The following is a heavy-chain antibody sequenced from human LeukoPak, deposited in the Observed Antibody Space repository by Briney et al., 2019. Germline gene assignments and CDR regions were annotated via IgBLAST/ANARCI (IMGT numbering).Heavy chain of an antibody. J-gene: IGHJ5*02. Sequence: GGSLRLSCAASGFTFDDFAMHWVRQAPGKGLEWVSLTSGDGARTYYADSVKGRFTISRDNNKNSLYLQMNSLRTEDTALYYCAKARWLPLMMFDPWGQGTRVTVSS. CDR3: AKARWLPLMMFDP. CDR1: GFTFDDFA. CDR2: TSGDGART. V-gene: IGHV3-43*02. D-gene: IGHD5-24*01.